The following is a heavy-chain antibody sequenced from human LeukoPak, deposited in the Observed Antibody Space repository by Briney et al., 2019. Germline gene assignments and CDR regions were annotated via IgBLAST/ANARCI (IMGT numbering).Heavy chain of an antibody. Sequence: ASVKVSCKASGYIFNNFDINWVRQAPGQGLEWMGWISAYNGNTNYAQKLQGRVTMTTDTSTSTAYMELRSLRSDDTAVYYCARDAGPAGFSDYWGQGTLVTVSS. CDR3: ARDAGPAGFSDY. D-gene: IGHD3-10*01. CDR2: ISAYNGNT. CDR1: GYIFNNFD. V-gene: IGHV1-18*01. J-gene: IGHJ4*02.